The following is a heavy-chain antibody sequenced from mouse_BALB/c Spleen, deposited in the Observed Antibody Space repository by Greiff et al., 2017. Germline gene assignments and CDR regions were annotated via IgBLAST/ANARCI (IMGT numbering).Heavy chain of an antibody. J-gene: IGHJ4*01. CDR2: ISSGGSYT. CDR1: GFNFSSYT. V-gene: IGHV5-6-4*01. Sequence: EVMLVESGGGLVKPGGSLKLSCAASGFNFSSYTMSWVRQTPEKRLEWVATISSGGSYTYYADSVKGRFTISRDNAKNTLYLHMSSLKSEDTAMYYCTRAYYGSAMDYWGQGTTVTVSS. CDR3: TRAYYGSAMDY. D-gene: IGHD1-2*01.